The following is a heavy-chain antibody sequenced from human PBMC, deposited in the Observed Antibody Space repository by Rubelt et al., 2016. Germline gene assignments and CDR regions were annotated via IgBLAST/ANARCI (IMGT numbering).Heavy chain of an antibody. CDR1: GYTFTGYY. D-gene: IGHD3-3*01. J-gene: IGHJ4*02. CDR2: ISGYNGNT. Sequence: QVQLVQSGAEVKKPGASVKVSCKASGYTFTGYYMHWVRQAPGQGLEWMGWISGYNGNTNYAQKLQGRVTLTTDTSTSTAYMELRSLRSDDTAVYYCARDLAQYDFWSGFFDYWGQGTLLTVSS. V-gene: IGHV1-18*04. CDR3: ARDLAQYDFWSGFFDY.